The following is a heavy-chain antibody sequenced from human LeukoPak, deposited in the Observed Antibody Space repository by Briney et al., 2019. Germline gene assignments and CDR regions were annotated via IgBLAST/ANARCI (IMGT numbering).Heavy chain of an antibody. CDR2: LYYTGKT. CDR1: GGSISSSSYY. Sequence: DPSETLSLTCTVSGGSISSSSYYWGWIRQPPGKGLEWIGNLYYTGKTYYNPSLKSRVTISADTSRNQFSLRLTSVTAADTAVYYCARHGLFCTSSSCFTIWFDPWGQGTLVTVSS. D-gene: IGHD2-2*02. V-gene: IGHV4-39*01. CDR3: ARHGLFCTSSSCFTIWFDP. J-gene: IGHJ5*02.